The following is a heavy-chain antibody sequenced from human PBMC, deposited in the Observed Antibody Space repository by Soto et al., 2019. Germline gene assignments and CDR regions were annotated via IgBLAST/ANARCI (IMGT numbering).Heavy chain of an antibody. J-gene: IGHJ4*02. CDR3: ATPPRY. Sequence: SETLSLTCTVSGCSISSYYWSWIRQPPGKGLEWIGYIYDSGSTNYNPSHKSRVTISVDTSKNQFSLNLTSVTAADTAIYYCATPPRYWGQGTLVTVSS. D-gene: IGHD2-15*01. V-gene: IGHV4-59*01. CDR2: IYDSGST. CDR1: GCSISSYY.